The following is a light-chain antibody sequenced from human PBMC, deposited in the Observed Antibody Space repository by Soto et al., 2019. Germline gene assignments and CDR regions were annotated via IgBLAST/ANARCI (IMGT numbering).Light chain of an antibody. V-gene: IGKV3-15*01. CDR1: QSVSSN. Sequence: EIVXTXSPXXXSXSPGERATLSCRASQSVSSNLAWYQQKPGQAPRLLIYGASTRATGIPARFSGSGSGTEFTLTISSLQSEDFAVYYCQQYNNWPRTFGQGTKVEIK. CDR2: GAS. J-gene: IGKJ1*01. CDR3: QQYNNWPRT.